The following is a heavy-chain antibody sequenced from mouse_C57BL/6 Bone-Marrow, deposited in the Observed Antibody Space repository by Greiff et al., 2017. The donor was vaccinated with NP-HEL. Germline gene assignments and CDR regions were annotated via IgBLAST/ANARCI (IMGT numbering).Heavy chain of an antibody. CDR2: IYPSDSET. CDR3: ERCGYSNSVSYAMAY. V-gene: IGHV1-61*01. Sequence: QVQLQQPGAELVRPGSSVKLSCKASGYTFTSYWMDWVKQRPGQGLEWIGNIYPSDSETHYNQKFKDKATLTVDKSYSTAYMQLSSLTSEDSEVSACERCGYSNSVSYAMAYWGQGTSVTVSS. D-gene: IGHD2-5*01. CDR1: GYTFTSYW. J-gene: IGHJ4*01.